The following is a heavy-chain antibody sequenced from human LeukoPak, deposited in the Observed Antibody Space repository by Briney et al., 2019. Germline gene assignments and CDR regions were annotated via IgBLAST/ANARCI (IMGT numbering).Heavy chain of an antibody. J-gene: IGHJ4*02. CDR2: LIPIVGVS. V-gene: IGHV1-69*02. D-gene: IGHD4-17*01. Sequence: GASVKVSCKASGGTFTNYPISWVRQAPEQGLEWMGRLIPIVGVSSYAQEFQGRVTITADKSTSTAYMELRSLRSEDTAVYYCCWSGPESGDYEYWDQGTLVTVSS. CDR1: GGTFTNYP. CDR3: CWSGPESGDYEY.